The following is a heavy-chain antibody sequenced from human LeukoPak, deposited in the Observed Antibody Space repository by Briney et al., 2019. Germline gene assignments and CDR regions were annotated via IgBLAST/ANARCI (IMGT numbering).Heavy chain of an antibody. J-gene: IGHJ3*02. CDR1: GYTFTSYG. Sequence: ASVKVSCKASGYTFTSYGISWVRQAPGQGLEWMGWISAYNGNTNYAQKLQGRVTLTTDTSTSTAYMELRSLRSDDTAVYYCARDGAFWDIVVVPAAIGQDAFDIGGQGTMVTVSS. V-gene: IGHV1-18*01. D-gene: IGHD2-2*01. CDR2: ISAYNGNT. CDR3: ARDGAFWDIVVVPAAIGQDAFDI.